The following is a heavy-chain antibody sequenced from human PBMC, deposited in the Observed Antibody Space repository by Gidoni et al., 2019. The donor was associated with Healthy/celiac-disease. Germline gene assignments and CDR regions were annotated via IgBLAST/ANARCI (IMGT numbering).Heavy chain of an antibody. CDR1: GFTFSSYR. CDR3: ARGQGGYYYGSGTTFDY. V-gene: IGHV3-48*01. CDR2: ICSSSSTI. J-gene: IGHJ4*02. D-gene: IGHD3-10*01. Sequence: EVQLVESGGGLVQPGGSLRLSCAASGFTFSSYRMNWVRQAPGKGMEWVSYICSSSSTIYYADSVKGRFTISRDNAKNSLYLQMNSLRAEDTAVYYCARGQGGYYYGSGTTFDYWGQGTLVTVSS.